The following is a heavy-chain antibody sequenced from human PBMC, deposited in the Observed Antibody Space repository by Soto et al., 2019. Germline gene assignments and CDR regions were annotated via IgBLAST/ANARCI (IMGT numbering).Heavy chain of an antibody. D-gene: IGHD1-26*01. CDR3: ARVASGSYHLGGGYYYYGMDV. J-gene: IGHJ6*02. CDR2: IYYSGST. Sequence: SETLSLTCTVSGGSISSYYWSWIRQPPGKGLEWIGYIYYSGSTNYNPSLKSRVTISVDTSKNQFSLKLSSVTAADTAVYYCARVASGSYHLGGGYYYYGMDVWGQGTTVTVSS. CDR1: GGSISSYY. V-gene: IGHV4-59*01.